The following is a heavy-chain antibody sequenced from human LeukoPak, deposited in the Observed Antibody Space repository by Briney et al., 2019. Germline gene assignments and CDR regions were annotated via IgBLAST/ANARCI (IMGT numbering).Heavy chain of an antibody. CDR1: GGSISSSSYY. D-gene: IGHD3-3*01. CDR3: ARDGLRFWHDY. CDR2: IYYSGST. J-gene: IGHJ4*02. V-gene: IGHV4-39*07. Sequence: SETLSLTCTVSGGSISSSSYYWGWIRQPPGKGLEWIGSIYYSGSTYYNPSLKSRVTISVDTSKNQFSLKLSSVTAADTAVYYCARDGLRFWHDYWGQGTLVTVSS.